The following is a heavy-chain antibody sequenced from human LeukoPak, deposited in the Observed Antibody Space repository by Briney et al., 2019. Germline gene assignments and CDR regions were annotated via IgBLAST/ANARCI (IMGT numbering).Heavy chain of an antibody. V-gene: IGHV3-30*18. CDR1: GFTFSSYG. Sequence: GGSLRLSCAASGFTFSSYGMHWVRQAPGKGLEWVAVISYDGSNKYYADSVKGRFTISRDNSKNTLYLQMNSLRAEDTAVYYCAKGLLHDPSWFDPWAREPWSPSPQ. J-gene: IGHJ5*02. CDR2: ISYDGSNK. D-gene: IGHD3-3*01. CDR3: AKGLLHDPSWFDP.